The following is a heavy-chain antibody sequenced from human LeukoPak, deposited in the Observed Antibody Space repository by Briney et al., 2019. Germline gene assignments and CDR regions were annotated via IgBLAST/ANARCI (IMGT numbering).Heavy chain of an antibody. J-gene: IGHJ5*02. CDR3: AREYCSSTSCSKGGWFDP. CDR2: INLNSGGT. Sequence: GASVKVSCKASGYTFTGYYMHWVRQAPGQGLEWMGWINLNSGGTNYAQKFQGRVTMTRDTSISTAYMELSRLRSDDTAVYYCAREYCSSTSCSKGGWFDPWGQGTLVTVSS. CDR1: GYTFTGYY. D-gene: IGHD2-2*01. V-gene: IGHV1-2*02.